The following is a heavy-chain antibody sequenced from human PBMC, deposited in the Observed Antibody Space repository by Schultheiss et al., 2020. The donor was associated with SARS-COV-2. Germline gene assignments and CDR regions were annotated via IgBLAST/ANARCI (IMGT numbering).Heavy chain of an antibody. Sequence: GESLKISCAASGFTFSSYWMSWVRQAPGKGLEWVAVISYDGSNKYYADSVKGRFTISRDNSKNTLYLQMNSLRAEDTAVYYCAKGVDIVATRSYMDVWGKGTTVTVSS. D-gene: IGHD5-12*01. CDR3: AKGVDIVATRSYMDV. CDR1: GFTFSSYW. CDR2: ISYDGSNK. J-gene: IGHJ6*03. V-gene: IGHV3-30*18.